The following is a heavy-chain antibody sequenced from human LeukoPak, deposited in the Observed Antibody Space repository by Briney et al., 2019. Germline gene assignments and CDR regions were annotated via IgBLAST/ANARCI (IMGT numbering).Heavy chain of an antibody. CDR2: INHSGST. V-gene: IGHV4-34*01. J-gene: IGHJ4*02. Sequence: PSETLSLTCAVYGGSFSGYYWGWIRQPPGKGLEWIGEINHSGSTNYNPSLKSRVTISVDTSKNQFSLKLSSVTAADTAVYYCARVEFQANYYDSSGDYFDYWGQGTLVTVSS. CDR3: ARVEFQANYYDSSGDYFDY. CDR1: GGSFSGYY. D-gene: IGHD3-22*01.